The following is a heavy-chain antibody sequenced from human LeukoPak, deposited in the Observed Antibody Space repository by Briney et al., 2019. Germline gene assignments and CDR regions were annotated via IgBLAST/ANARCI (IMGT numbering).Heavy chain of an antibody. Sequence: SQTLSLTCIVSLGSISSGSYYWSWIRQPAGKGLEWIGRIYTSGSTDYNPSLKSRVTISVDTSKNQFSLKLSSVTAADTAVYYCARQDLAVSGVDYWGQGTLVTVS. CDR2: IYTSGST. V-gene: IGHV4-61*02. J-gene: IGHJ4*02. D-gene: IGHD6-19*01. CDR3: ARQDLAVSGVDY. CDR1: LGSISSGSYY.